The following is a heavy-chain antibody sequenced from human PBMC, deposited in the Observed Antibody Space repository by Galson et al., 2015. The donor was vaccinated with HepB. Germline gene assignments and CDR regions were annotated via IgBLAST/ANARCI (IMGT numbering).Heavy chain of an antibody. CDR2: IIPILGTT. V-gene: IGHV1-69*13. Sequence: SVKVSCKASGGPFSRYLISWVRQAPGQGLEWMGGIIPILGTTNYAQKLQGRVTITADASTSTAYMGLSSLRSEDTAVYYCARTLVNRVAMKRCNTGTCYSVFDSWGQGTLVTVSS. CDR1: GGPFSRYL. J-gene: IGHJ4*02. D-gene: IGHD2-15*01. CDR3: ARTLVNRVAMKRCNTGTCYSVFDS.